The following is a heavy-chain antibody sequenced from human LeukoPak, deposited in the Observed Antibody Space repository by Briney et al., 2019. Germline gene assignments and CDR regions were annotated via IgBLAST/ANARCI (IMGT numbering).Heavy chain of an antibody. V-gene: IGHV1-46*01. D-gene: IGHD5-18*01. CDR1: GYTFTSYY. Sequence: ASVKVSCKASGYTFTSYYMHWVRQAPGQGLEWMGIINPSGGSTSYAQKFQGRVTMTRDMSTSTVYMELSSLRSEDTAVYYCARGRRYSYGSTPYYYYYYMDVWGKGTTVTISS. CDR2: INPSGGST. J-gene: IGHJ6*03. CDR3: ARGRRYSYGSTPYYYYYYMDV.